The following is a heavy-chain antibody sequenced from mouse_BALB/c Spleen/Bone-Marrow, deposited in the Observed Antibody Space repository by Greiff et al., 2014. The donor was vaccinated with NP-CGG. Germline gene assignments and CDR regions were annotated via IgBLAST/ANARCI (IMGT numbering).Heavy chain of an antibody. CDR1: GYKFNDYN. D-gene: IGHD2-3*01. V-gene: IGHV1S29*02. Sequence: VQLQQSGPELVKPGASVKISCKASGYKFNDYNMHWVKQSHGKSLEWIGYIYPYNGGTGYNQKFKSKATLTVDNSSSTAYMELRXLTSEDSAVYYCARGYSWYFDVWGAGTTVTVSS. CDR3: ARGYSWYFDV. J-gene: IGHJ1*01. CDR2: IYPYNGGT.